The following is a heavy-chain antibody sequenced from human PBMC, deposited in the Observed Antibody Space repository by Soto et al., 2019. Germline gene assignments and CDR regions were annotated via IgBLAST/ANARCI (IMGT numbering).Heavy chain of an antibody. CDR2: ISATGGGT. J-gene: IGHJ4*02. Sequence: GGSLRLSCSASGFKFSNYAMSWVRQAPGKRLEWVSLISATGGGTYYADSVKGRFTISRDNSHNTLYLQVHSLTAEDTAVYYCAKDRRAGGNSAFYFDFWGQGAQVTVSS. D-gene: IGHD3-16*01. V-gene: IGHV3-23*01. CDR3: AKDRRAGGNSAFYFDF. CDR1: GFKFSNYA.